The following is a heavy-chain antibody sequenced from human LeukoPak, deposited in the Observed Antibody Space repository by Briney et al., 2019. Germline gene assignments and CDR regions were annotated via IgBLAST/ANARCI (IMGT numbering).Heavy chain of an antibody. D-gene: IGHD1-26*01. CDR2: VQRSGSQ. CDR1: GASISSSNYW. Sequence: SETLSLTRSVSGASISSSNYWWGWIRQPPGEGLEWIGNVQRSGSQSSDPSLKSRVTLSVDLSRNQFSLQLTSVTAADTAVYYCVRDVGSAITESWGQGTLVTVSS. J-gene: IGHJ5*02. CDR3: VRDVGSAITES. V-gene: IGHV4-39*07.